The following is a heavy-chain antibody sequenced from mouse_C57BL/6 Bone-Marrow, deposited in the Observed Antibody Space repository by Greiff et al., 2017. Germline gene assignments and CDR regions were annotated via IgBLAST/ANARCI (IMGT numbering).Heavy chain of an antibody. D-gene: IGHD2-4*01. CDR3: AREGLRRGWYFDV. V-gene: IGHV1-53*01. J-gene: IGHJ1*03. Sequence: QVQLQQPGTELVKPGASVKLSCKASGYTFTSYWMHWVKQRPGQGLEWIGNINPSNGGTNYNEKFKSKATLTVDKSSSTAYMQLSILTSEDSAVYYCAREGLRRGWYFDVWGTGTTVTVSS. CDR2: INPSNGGT. CDR1: GYTFTSYW.